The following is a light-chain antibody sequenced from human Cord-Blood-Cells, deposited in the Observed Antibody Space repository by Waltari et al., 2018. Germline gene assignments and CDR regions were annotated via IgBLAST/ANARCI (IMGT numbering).Light chain of an antibody. CDR1: SSDVGGYNY. V-gene: IGLV2-14*03. CDR3: SSYTSSSTRV. Sequence: QSALTQPASVSGSPGQSIPISCIGTSSDVGGYNYVSWYPQHPGTPPKLMFYVVSNPPAWVASRFSGATSGNTTSLTSSGLQAEDAADYYCSSYTSSSTRVFGTGTKVTVL. CDR2: VVS. J-gene: IGLJ1*01.